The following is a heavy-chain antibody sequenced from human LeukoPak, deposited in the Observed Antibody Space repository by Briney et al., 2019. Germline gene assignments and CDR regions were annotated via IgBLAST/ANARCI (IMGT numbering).Heavy chain of an antibody. Sequence: ASVKVSCKASGYTFTSYYMHWVRQAPGQGLEWMGVINPSGGVTSYAQKFEVRVTMTRDTSTSTVYMELSSLRSEDTAVYYCAKDLIAAAGTFSFDPWGQGTLVTVSS. CDR2: INPSGGVT. J-gene: IGHJ5*02. V-gene: IGHV1-46*01. D-gene: IGHD6-13*01. CDR1: GYTFTSYY. CDR3: AKDLIAAAGTFSFDP.